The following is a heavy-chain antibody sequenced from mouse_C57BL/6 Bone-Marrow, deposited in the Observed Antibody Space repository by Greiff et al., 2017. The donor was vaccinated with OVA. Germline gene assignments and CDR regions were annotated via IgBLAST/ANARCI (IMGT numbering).Heavy chain of an antibody. V-gene: IGHV5-6*02. CDR1: GFTFSSYG. CDR3: ARHRDSSGFDY. CDR2: LSSGGSYT. D-gene: IGHD3-2*02. J-gene: IGHJ2*01. Sequence: EVKLVESGGDLVKPGGSLKLSCAASGFTFSSYGMSWVRQTPDKRLEWVATLSSGGSYTYYPDSVKGRFTISRDNAKNTLYLQMSSLKSEDTAMYYCARHRDSSGFDYWGQGTTLTVSS.